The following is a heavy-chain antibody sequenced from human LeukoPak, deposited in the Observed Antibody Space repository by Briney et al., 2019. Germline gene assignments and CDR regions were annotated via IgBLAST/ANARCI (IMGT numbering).Heavy chain of an antibody. J-gene: IGHJ4*02. CDR3: ARGFSDSSDYPFDY. D-gene: IGHD3-22*01. Sequence: PGGSLRLSCAASGFTFSSYWMSWVRQAPGKGLEWVANIKQDGSEKYYVDSVKGRFTISRDNAKNSLYLQMNSLRAEDTAVYYCARGFSDSSDYPFDYWGQGTLVTVSS. CDR2: IKQDGSEK. CDR1: GFTFSSYW. V-gene: IGHV3-7*01.